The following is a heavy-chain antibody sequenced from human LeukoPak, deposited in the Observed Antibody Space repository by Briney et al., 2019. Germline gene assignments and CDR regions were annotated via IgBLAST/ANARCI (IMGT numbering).Heavy chain of an antibody. CDR3: ARSHDHLWGNYPDY. J-gene: IGHJ4*02. CDR1: GGSIDSPNR. Sequence: SETLSLTCDVSGGSIDSPNRWNWVRQPPGKGLEWIGEIHHDGRTNYNPSLKSRLTLSVDKSKNQFSLRLNSVTAADTAMYYCARSHDHLWGNYPDYWGQGTRVTVSS. D-gene: IGHD3-16*02. V-gene: IGHV4/OR15-8*01. CDR2: IHHDGRT.